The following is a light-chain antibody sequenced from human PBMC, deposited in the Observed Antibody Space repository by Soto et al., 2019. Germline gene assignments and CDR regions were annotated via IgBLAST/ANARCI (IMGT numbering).Light chain of an antibody. CDR2: GNS. CDR1: SSHIGAGYD. CDR3: QSYDSSLSGCV. J-gene: IGLJ2*01. Sequence: QPVLTQPPSVSGAPGQRVTISCTGSSSHIGAGYDVHWYQQLPGTAPKLLIYGNSNRPSGVPDRFSGSKSGTSASLAITGLQAEDEADYYCQSYDSSLSGCVFGGGTKLTVL. V-gene: IGLV1-40*01.